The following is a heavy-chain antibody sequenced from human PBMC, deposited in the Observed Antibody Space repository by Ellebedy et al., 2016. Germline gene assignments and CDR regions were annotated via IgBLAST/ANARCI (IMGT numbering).Heavy chain of an antibody. D-gene: IGHD5-12*01. Sequence: GGSLRLXXAASGFTFSGYSMNWVRQAPGKGLEWVSYISTSSITIYYADSVKGRFTISRDNAKNSLYLQMNSLRAEDTAVYYCARDRVGGYAFDCWGQGTLVTVSS. CDR2: ISTSSITI. CDR1: GFTFSGYS. CDR3: ARDRVGGYAFDC. J-gene: IGHJ4*02. V-gene: IGHV3-48*01.